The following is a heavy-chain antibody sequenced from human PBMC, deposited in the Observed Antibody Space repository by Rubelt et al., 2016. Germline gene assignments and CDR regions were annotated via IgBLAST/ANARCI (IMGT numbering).Heavy chain of an antibody. V-gene: IGHV4-4*07. CDR2: AFSNGNT. Sequence: QVQLQESGPGLVKPSETLSLTCTVFGASMSDFRVSWIRQSAAKGLEWIGRAFSNGNTMYNPSLESRVTVSVDTSKKQFSLTLTSGTAADTAIYYCARDYFGTPGNWFNPWGQGVRVTVSS. J-gene: IGHJ5*02. D-gene: IGHD1-7*01. CDR3: ARDYFGTPGNWFNP. CDR1: GASMSDFR.